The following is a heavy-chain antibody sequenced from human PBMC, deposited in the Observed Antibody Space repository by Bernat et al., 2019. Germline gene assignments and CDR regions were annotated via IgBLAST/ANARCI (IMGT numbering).Heavy chain of an antibody. D-gene: IGHD4-17*01. CDR3: AKVVYGDYLFYFDY. Sequence: EVQLVESGGGLVQPGGSLRLSCAASGFTFSSYWMHWVRQAPGKGLVWVSAISGSGGSTYYADSVKGRFTISRDNSKNTLYLQMNSLRAEDTAVYYCAKVVYGDYLFYFDYWGQGTLVTVSS. CDR2: ISGSGGST. V-gene: IGHV3-23*04. J-gene: IGHJ4*02. CDR1: GFTFSSYW.